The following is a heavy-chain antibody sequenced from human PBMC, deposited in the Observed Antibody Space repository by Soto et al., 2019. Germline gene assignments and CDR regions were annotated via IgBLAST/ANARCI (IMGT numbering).Heavy chain of an antibody. J-gene: IGHJ4*02. CDR3: ARDGGSNAGGIDY. CDR1: GGTFSSYS. V-gene: IGHV1-69*01. Sequence: QVQLVQSGAEVKKPGSSVKVSCKASGGTFSSYSINWVRQAPGQGREWMGEIIPIFGTANYAQKFQGRVTITADESTSTAYLERSSLRSEDTAVYYCARDGGSNAGGIDYWGQGTLVTVSS. D-gene: IGHD1-26*01. CDR2: IIPIFGTA.